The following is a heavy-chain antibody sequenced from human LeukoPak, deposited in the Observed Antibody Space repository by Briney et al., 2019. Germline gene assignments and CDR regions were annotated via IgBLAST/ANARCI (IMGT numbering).Heavy chain of an antibody. V-gene: IGHV3-21*01. Sequence: GGSLRLSCAASGFTFSSYEMNWVRQAPGKGLEWVSSISSSSSYIYYADSVKGRFTISRDNAKNSLYLQMNSLRAEDTAVYYCARDSPGALDYWGQGTLVTVSS. D-gene: IGHD1-14*01. CDR3: ARDSPGALDY. J-gene: IGHJ4*02. CDR2: ISSSSSYI. CDR1: GFTFSSYE.